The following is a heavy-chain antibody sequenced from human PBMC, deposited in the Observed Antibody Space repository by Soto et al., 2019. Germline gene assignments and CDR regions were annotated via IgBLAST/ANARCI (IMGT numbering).Heavy chain of an antibody. CDR3: ARPGQAGIAAAGTGYYYGMDV. Sequence: SVKVSCKASVGTFSSYAISLVGQAPGQGLEGMGGIIPIFGTGNYAQKFQGRVTITAEESTSTAYMELSSLRSEDTAVYYCARPGQAGIAAAGTGYYYGMDVWGQGTTVTVSS. V-gene: IGHV1-69*13. CDR2: IIPIFGTG. CDR1: VGTFSSYA. J-gene: IGHJ6*02. D-gene: IGHD6-13*01.